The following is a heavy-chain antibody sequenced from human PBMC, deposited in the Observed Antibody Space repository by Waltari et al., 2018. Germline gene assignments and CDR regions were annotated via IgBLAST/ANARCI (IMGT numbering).Heavy chain of an antibody. J-gene: IGHJ4*02. D-gene: IGHD2-15*01. Sequence: QLQLQQSGPGLVKPSESLSLTCAVSGDSMSSSDFWNWVRQPPGKGLEWIGQVHRSGRSNYNPSLESRVTVSIDTSKNKFSLKVSSATAADTAVYYCARDRGRGLYLDSWGQGTQVTVSP. CDR3: ARDRGRGLYLDS. CDR1: GDSMSSSDF. V-gene: IGHV4-4*02. CDR2: VHRSGRS.